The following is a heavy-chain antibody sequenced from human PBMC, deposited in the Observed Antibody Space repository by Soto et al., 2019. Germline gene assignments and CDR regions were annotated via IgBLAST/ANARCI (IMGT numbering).Heavy chain of an antibody. CDR2: IRSKAYGGTT. Sequence: GGYVGLCCTACGFTFGDSAMSWVRQAPGKGLEWVGFIRSKAYGGTTEYAASVKDGFTISRYDSKSSAYLQMNSLKTEDTAVYYCTREDSYGYHYYAMDVQGQGTTVT. CDR1: GFTFGDSA. D-gene: IGHD5-18*01. CDR3: TREDSYGYHYYAMDV. V-gene: IGHV3-49*04. J-gene: IGHJ6*02.